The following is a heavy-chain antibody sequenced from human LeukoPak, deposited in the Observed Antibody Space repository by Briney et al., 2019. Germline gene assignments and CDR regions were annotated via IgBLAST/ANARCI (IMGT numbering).Heavy chain of an antibody. CDR2: IYYTGST. CDR1: GDAISSYY. D-gene: IGHD3-10*01. Sequence: SETLSLTCTVSGDAISSYYWSWIRQPPGKGLEWIGYIYYTGSTNYNPSLKSRVTISDDTYKNQFSLKLSSVTAADTAVYYCARDSSVAHCLDCWGQGTLVTVSS. V-gene: IGHV4-59*01. J-gene: IGHJ4*02. CDR3: ARDSSVAHCLDC.